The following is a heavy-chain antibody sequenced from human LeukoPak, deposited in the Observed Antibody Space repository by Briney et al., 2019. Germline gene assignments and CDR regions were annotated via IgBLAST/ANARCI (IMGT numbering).Heavy chain of an antibody. CDR3: ARAPPGYYDSSGLTYYYYMDV. CDR1: GLTFSSYS. CDR2: ISSSSSTI. D-gene: IGHD3-22*01. Sequence: GGSLRLSCAASGLTFSSYSMNWVRQAPGKGLEWLSYISSSSSTIYYAESVRGRSTISIDNAKNSLYLQMNSLRAEDTAVYYCARAPPGYYDSSGLTYYYYMDVWGKGTTVTVSS. J-gene: IGHJ6*03. V-gene: IGHV3-48*04.